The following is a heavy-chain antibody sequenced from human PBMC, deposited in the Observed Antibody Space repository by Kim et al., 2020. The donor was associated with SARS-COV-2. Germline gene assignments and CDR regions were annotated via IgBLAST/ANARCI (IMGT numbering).Heavy chain of an antibody. CDR1: GYTFTGYY. CDR2: INPNSGGT. CDR3: ASLVGSTYGMDV. V-gene: IGHV1-2*06. Sequence: ASVKVSCKASGYTFTGYYMHWVRQAPGQGLEWMGRINPNSGGTNYAQKFQGRVTMTRDTSISTAYMELSRLRSDDTAVYYCASLVGSTYGMDVWGQGTTVTVSS. D-gene: IGHD1-26*01. J-gene: IGHJ6*02.